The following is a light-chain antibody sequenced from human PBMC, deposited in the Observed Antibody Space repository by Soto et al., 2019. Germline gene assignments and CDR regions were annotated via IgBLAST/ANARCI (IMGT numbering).Light chain of an antibody. CDR1: QSVFNN. Sequence: EILMTQSPASLSMSPGERATLSCRASQSVFNNLAWYQHKPGQAPRLLIYDASTRATSIPARFSGSGSGTEFTLTISSLQSEDFAIYYCQQYYNGPRTFGQGTKVEI. J-gene: IGKJ1*01. CDR3: QQYYNGPRT. CDR2: DAS. V-gene: IGKV3-15*01.